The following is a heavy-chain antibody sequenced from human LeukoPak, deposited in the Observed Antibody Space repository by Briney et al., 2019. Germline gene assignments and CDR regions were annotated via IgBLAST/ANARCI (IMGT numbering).Heavy chain of an antibody. CDR3: AKDRDIPYFDYVWGSFDY. Sequence: GGSLRLSCAASGFTFRNYAMSWVRQAPGKGLEWVSAISVDGGSTYYADSVKGRFTISRDYSKKTLYLQMNSLRAEDTAVYYCAKDRDIPYFDYVWGSFDYWGQGTLVTVSS. CDR1: GFTFRNYA. V-gene: IGHV3-23*01. J-gene: IGHJ4*02. CDR2: ISVDGGST. D-gene: IGHD3-16*01.